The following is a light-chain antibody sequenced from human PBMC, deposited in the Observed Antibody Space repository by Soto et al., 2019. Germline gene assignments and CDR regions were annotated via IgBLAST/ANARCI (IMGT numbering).Light chain of an antibody. CDR1: QDMSNW. CDR2: VAS. V-gene: IGKV1-12*01. CDR3: QQANNFPIT. Sequence: DIQMTQSPSSVSAAVGDTVTITCRASQDMSNWLAWYQQKPGKAPKLLIYVASSLESGVPSRFSGSGSGTDFTFTISSLQPEDFATYYCQQANNFPITFGGGTKVEIK. J-gene: IGKJ4*01.